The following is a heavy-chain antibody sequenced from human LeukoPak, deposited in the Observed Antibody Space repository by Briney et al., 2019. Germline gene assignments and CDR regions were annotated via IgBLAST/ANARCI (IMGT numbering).Heavy chain of an antibody. V-gene: IGHV3-21*01. J-gene: IGHJ5*02. CDR1: GFTVSSDS. CDR3: ARGPRHRP. Sequence: GGSLRLSCTVSGFTVSSDSMSWVRQAPGKGLEWVSSISSSSSYIYYADSVKGRFTISRDNAKNSLYLQMNSLRAEDTAVYYCARGPRHRPWGQGTLVTVFS. CDR2: ISSSSSYI.